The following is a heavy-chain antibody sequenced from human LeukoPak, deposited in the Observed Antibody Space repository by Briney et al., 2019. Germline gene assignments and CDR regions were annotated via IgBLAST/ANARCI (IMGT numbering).Heavy chain of an antibody. CDR3: ATHYYDSSGEDFDY. V-gene: IGHV3-23*01. Sequence: GGSLRFSCAASGFTFSSYAMSWVRQAPGKGLEWVSTIRGGGSGAYYADSVKGRFTISRDISINTLYLQMSSLRAEDTAVYYCATHYYDSSGEDFDYWGQGTLVTVSS. CDR2: IRGGGSGA. D-gene: IGHD3-22*01. J-gene: IGHJ4*02. CDR1: GFTFSSYA.